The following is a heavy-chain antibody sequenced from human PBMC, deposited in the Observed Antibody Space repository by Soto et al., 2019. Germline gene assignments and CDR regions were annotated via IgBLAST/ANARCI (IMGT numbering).Heavy chain of an antibody. J-gene: IGHJ4*02. V-gene: IGHV3-21*01. CDR1: GFTFSSYS. CDR3: ARDHRTDMGLDY. Sequence: PGGSLRLSCAASGFTFSSYSMNWVRQAPGKGLEWVSSISSSSSYIYYADSVKGRFTISRDNAKNSLYLQMNSLRAEDTAVYYCARDHRTDMGLDYWGQGTLVTVSS. CDR2: ISSSSSYI. D-gene: IGHD2-15*01.